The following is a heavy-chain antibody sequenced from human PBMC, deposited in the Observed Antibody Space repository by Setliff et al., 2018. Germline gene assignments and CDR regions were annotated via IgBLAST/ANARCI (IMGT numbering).Heavy chain of an antibody. Sequence: ASVKVSCKASGYTFTSYYMHWVRQAPGQGLEWMGIINPSSGGTTSYAQKFQGRVTMTRDTSTSTAYMELSSLRSEDTAVYYCARVGFYDILTGATNYYYGMDVWGQGTTVTVS. CDR2: INPSSGGTT. J-gene: IGHJ6*02. D-gene: IGHD3-9*01. CDR3: ARVGFYDILTGATNYYYGMDV. V-gene: IGHV1-46*01. CDR1: GYTFTSYY.